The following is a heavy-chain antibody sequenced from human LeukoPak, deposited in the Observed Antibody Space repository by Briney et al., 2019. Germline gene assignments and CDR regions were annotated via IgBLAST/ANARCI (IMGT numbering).Heavy chain of an antibody. Sequence: PGGSLRLSCEASGFTFSTFAMIWVRQPPGKGLEWVSVIYSGGSTYYVDSVKGRFTISRDNSKNTLYLQMNSLRAEDTAVYYCATTGYSSRNYWGRGTLVTVSS. D-gene: IGHD6-13*01. CDR2: IYSGGST. CDR1: GFTFSTFA. J-gene: IGHJ4*02. CDR3: ATTGYSSRNY. V-gene: IGHV3-23*03.